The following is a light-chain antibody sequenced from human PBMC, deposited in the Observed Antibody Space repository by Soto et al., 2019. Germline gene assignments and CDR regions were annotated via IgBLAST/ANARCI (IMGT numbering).Light chain of an antibody. CDR2: KVS. V-gene: IGKV2-30*01. CDR1: QVLEDNDRKTH. J-gene: IGKJ1*01. CDR3: MQSTHWPPT. Sequence: VMTPSPLSLPVPHGQPASIPCRSSQVLEDNDRKTHLNWSQQRPGQSPTRLIYKVSNRDSGVPDRFSGSGSGTDFTLKISRVEAEDVGVYYCMQSTHWPPTFGQGTKVDTK.